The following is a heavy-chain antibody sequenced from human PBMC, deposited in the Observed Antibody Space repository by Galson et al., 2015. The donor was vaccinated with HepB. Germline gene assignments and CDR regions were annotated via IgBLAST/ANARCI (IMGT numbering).Heavy chain of an antibody. CDR2: INPSGGST. Sequence: SVKVSCKASGYTFTSYYMHWVRQAPGQGLEWMGIINPSGGSTSYAQKFQGRVTMTRDTSTSTVYMELSSLRSEDTAVYYCVCDSSGYSAFDIWGQGTMVTVSS. CDR3: VCDSSGYSAFDI. CDR1: GYTFTSYY. V-gene: IGHV1-46*01. J-gene: IGHJ3*02. D-gene: IGHD3-22*01.